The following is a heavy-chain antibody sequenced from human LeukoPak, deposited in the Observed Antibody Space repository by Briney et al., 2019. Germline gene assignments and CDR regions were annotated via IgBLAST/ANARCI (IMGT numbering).Heavy chain of an antibody. Sequence: ASVKVSCKASGGTFSSYASSWVRQAPGQGLEWMGWISAYNGNTNYAQKLQGRVTMTTDTSTSTAYMELRSLRSDDTAVYYCAREKAGELLNFDYWGQGTLVTVSS. D-gene: IGHD1-26*01. CDR3: AREKAGELLNFDY. CDR1: GGTFSSYA. CDR2: ISAYNGNT. V-gene: IGHV1-18*01. J-gene: IGHJ4*02.